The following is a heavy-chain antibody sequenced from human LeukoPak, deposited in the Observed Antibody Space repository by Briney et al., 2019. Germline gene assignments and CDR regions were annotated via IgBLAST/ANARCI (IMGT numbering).Heavy chain of an antibody. V-gene: IGHV3-74*01. CDR1: GFTFSNYW. Sequence: GGSLRLSCAVSGFTFSNYWMYWVRQAPGKGLVWVSRINTDGSSTTYADSVEGRFTISRDNAKNTVHLQMNSLRAEDTAVYYCARGLVGLYYYYYYMDVWGKGTTVTVSS. CDR3: ARGLVGLYYYYYYMDV. CDR2: INTDGSST. J-gene: IGHJ6*03. D-gene: IGHD2-21*01.